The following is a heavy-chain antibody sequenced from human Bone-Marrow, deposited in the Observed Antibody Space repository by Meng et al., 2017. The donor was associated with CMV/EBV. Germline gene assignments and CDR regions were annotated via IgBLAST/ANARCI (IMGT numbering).Heavy chain of an antibody. CDR1: GGSISSYY. J-gene: IGHJ4*02. D-gene: IGHD3-22*01. CDR2: IYYSGST. V-gene: IGHV4-59*01. CDR3: ARVVYYDSSGTFDY. Sequence: GSLRLSCTVSGGSISSYYWSWIRQPPGKGLEWIGYIYYSGSTNYNPSLKSRVTISVDTSKNQFSLKLSSVTAADTAVYYCARVVYYDSSGTFDYWGQGTLVTVSS.